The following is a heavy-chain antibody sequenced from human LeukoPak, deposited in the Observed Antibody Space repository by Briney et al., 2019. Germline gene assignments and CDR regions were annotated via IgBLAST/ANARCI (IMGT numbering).Heavy chain of an antibody. CDR1: GYTFTGYY. J-gene: IGHJ6*02. CDR3: ARDRELMVYPPRFILAPGTATSSGYYYYGMDV. D-gene: IGHD2-8*01. CDR2: INPNSGGT. Sequence: ASVKVSCKASGYTFTGYYMHWVRQAPGQGLEWMGWINPNSGGTNYAQKFPGRVTMTRDTSISTAYMELSRLRSDDTAVYYCARDRELMVYPPRFILAPGTATSSGYYYYGMDVWGQGTTVTVSS. V-gene: IGHV1-2*02.